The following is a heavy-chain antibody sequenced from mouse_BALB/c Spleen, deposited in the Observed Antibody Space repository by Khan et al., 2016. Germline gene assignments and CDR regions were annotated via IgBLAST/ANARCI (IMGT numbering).Heavy chain of an antibody. CDR3: ATGAWFAY. V-gene: IGHV9-3*02. D-gene: IGHD4-1*01. J-gene: IGHJ3*01. CDR2: INTNTGEP. CDR1: GYTFTNYG. Sequence: QIQLVQSGPELKKPGETVKISCKASGYTFTNYGMNWVKQAPGKGLKWMGWINTNTGEPTYAEEFKGRFAFSLETSASTAYLQINNLKNADTATYFCATGAWFAYWDQGTLVTVSA.